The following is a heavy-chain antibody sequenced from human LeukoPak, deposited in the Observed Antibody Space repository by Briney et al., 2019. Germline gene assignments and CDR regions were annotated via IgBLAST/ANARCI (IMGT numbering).Heavy chain of an antibody. CDR3: AKSSSSWYYPNGNWLDP. V-gene: IGHV4-59*01. J-gene: IGHJ5*02. CDR1: GGSISSYY. D-gene: IGHD6-13*01. Sequence: PSETLSLTCTVSGGSISSYYWSWIRQPPGKGLEWIGYIYYSGSTNYNPSLKSRVTISVDTSKNQFSLKLSSVTAADTAVYYCAKSSSSWYYPNGNWLDPWGQGTLVTVSS. CDR2: IYYSGST.